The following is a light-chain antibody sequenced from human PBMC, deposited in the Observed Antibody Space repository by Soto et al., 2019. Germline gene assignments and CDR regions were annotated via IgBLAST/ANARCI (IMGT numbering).Light chain of an antibody. V-gene: IGKV1-39*01. Sequence: DIRMTQYPSSLSASVGDRVTITCWASQSVSGYLNWYQQSPGKAPKLLIYGASNLESGVPSRFSGSGSGTDFTLTISVLKPQDSANYYCQGSYYILPWTFGHGTKVDIK. CDR3: QGSYYILPWT. CDR1: QSVSGY. J-gene: IGKJ1*01. CDR2: GAS.